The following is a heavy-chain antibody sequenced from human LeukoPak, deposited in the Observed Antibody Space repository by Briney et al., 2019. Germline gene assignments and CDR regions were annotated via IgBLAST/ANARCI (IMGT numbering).Heavy chain of an antibody. J-gene: IGHJ1*01. CDR2: LNPNSGAT. D-gene: IGHD6-19*01. V-gene: IGHV1-2*02. CDR3: ARDFQWLVPAEYFQH. CDR1: GYTFTGYY. Sequence: ASVKVSCEASGYTFTGYYIHWVRQAPGQGLEWMGWLNPNSGATNVAQKFQGRVTMTRDTSINTAYMEMSSLRSDDTAVYYCARDFQWLVPAEYFQHWGQGTVVTVSS.